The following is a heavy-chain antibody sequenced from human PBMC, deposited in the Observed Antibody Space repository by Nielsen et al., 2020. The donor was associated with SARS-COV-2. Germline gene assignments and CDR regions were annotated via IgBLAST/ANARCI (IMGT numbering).Heavy chain of an antibody. CDR2: ISWNSGSI. D-gene: IGHD3-22*01. J-gene: IGHJ4*02. CDR3: ATAPMDYYDSSGYYHRDY. Sequence: SLKISCAASGFTFDDYAMHWVRQAPGKGLEWASGISWNSGSIGYADSVKGRFTISRDNAKNSLYLQMNSLRAEDTALYYCATAPMDYYDSSGYYHRDYWGQGTLVTVSS. V-gene: IGHV3-9*01. CDR1: GFTFDDYA.